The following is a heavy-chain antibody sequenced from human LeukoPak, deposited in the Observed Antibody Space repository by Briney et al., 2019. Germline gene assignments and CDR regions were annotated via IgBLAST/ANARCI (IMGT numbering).Heavy chain of an antibody. CDR2: IYYSGST. CDR3: ARDKEQPGVFDY. V-gene: IGHV4-39*07. J-gene: IGHJ4*02. CDR1: GGSISSSSYY. Sequence: SETLSLTCTVSGGSISSSSYYWGWIRQPPGKGLEWIGSIYYSGSTYYNPSLKSRVTISVDTSKNQFSLKLSSVTAADTAVYYCARDKEQPGVFDYWGQGTLVTVSS. D-gene: IGHD6-13*01.